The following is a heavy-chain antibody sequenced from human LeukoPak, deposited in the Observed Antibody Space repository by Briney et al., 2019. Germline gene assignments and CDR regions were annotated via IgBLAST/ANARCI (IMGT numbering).Heavy chain of an antibody. V-gene: IGHV3-23*01. CDR1: GFTFSSYA. CDR2: ISGSGGST. Sequence: PGGSLRLSCAASGFTFSSYAMSWARQAPGKGLEWVSAISGSGGSTYYEDSVKGRFTISRDNSKNTLYLQMNSLRAEDTAVYYCAKDPGTYGNYYYYYMDVWGKGTTVTVSS. CDR3: AKDPGTYGNYYYYYMDV. D-gene: IGHD4-17*01. J-gene: IGHJ6*03.